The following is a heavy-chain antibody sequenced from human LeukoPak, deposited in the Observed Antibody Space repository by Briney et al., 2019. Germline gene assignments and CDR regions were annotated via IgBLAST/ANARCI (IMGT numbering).Heavy chain of an antibody. V-gene: IGHV3-74*01. D-gene: IGHD7-27*01. CDR3: ARGLAGEPPGMDV. CDR1: IHLKYLR. J-gene: IGHJ6*02. Sequence: GSLKPSFSSSWIHLKYLRNEWVRQIPGEGLVWVSRINSDGSRMDYADSVKGQISISRDNAKNTLYLQMNSLRAEDTAVYYCARGLAGEPPGMDVWGQGTTVIVSS. CDR2: INSDGSRM.